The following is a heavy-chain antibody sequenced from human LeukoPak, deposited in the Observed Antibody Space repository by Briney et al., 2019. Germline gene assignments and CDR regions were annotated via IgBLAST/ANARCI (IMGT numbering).Heavy chain of an antibody. V-gene: IGHV4-39*07. J-gene: IGHJ5*02. Sequence: SETLSLTCTVSGDSVSSSSYYWGWIRQPPWKGLEWIGNIYYTGSTFYNPTLKSRVTISVDTSKNQFSLRLSSVTAADTAVYYCARDPNYGQLDPWGQGTLVTVSS. CDR2: IYYTGST. CDR1: GDSVSSSSYY. CDR3: ARDPNYGQLDP. D-gene: IGHD3-16*01.